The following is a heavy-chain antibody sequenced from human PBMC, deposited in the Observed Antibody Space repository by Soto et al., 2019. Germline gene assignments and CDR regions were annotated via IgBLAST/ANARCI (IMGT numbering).Heavy chain of an antibody. Sequence: QVQLQESGPGLVKPSETLSLTCTVSGGSVSSGSFYWSWIRQPPGKGLEWIGYIYYSGSTNYTPSLKGRVTLSVDTTKTQFSLKLSSVAAAVTAVYYCAREYYDSTTLDYWGQGTLVTVSS. V-gene: IGHV4-61*01. CDR2: IYYSGST. CDR1: GGSVSSGSFY. J-gene: IGHJ4*02. D-gene: IGHD3-22*01. CDR3: AREYYDSTTLDY.